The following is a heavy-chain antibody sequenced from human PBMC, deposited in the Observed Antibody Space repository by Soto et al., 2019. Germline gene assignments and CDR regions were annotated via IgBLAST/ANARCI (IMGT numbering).Heavy chain of an antibody. V-gene: IGHV3-33*01. CDR1: GLTFSNYG. Sequence: QVQLVESGGGVVQPERSLRLSCVATGLTFSNYGIYWVRQAPGRGLEWVAVIWHDGSQKYSADSVRGRFTISRDNSKNTVYLQMNSLRDEDTAVYYCEGRDDPFHVWGQGTMVTVSS. CDR3: EGRDDPFHV. J-gene: IGHJ3*01. CDR2: IWHDGSQK.